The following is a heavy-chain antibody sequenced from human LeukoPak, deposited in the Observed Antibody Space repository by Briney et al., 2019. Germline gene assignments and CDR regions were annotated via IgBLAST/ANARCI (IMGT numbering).Heavy chain of an antibody. J-gene: IGHJ6*02. CDR3: AKDGYYGSVNGMDV. V-gene: IGHV3-9*01. D-gene: IGHD3-10*01. CDR2: IRWNSGSI. CDR1: GFTFYDYA. Sequence: GGSLRLSYAASGFTFYDYAMHWVRPAPGEGLGWVSSIRWNSGSIGYPDSVKGRLTISRDNTKNSLYLQMNSLRAEDTALYYCAKDGYYGSVNGMDVWGQGTTVTVSS.